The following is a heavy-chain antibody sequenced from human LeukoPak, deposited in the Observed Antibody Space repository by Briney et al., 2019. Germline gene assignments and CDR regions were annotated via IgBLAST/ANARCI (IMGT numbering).Heavy chain of an antibody. CDR3: ATDRWGSIDY. V-gene: IGHV3-33*01. Sequence: PGRSLRLSCAAFGFTFSSYGMHWVRQAPGKGLEWVAVIWYDGSNKYYADSVKGRFTISRDNSKNTLYLQMNSLRAEDTAVYYSATDRWGSIDYWGQGTLVTVSS. CDR2: IWYDGSNK. CDR1: GFTFSSYG. J-gene: IGHJ4*02. D-gene: IGHD3-16*01.